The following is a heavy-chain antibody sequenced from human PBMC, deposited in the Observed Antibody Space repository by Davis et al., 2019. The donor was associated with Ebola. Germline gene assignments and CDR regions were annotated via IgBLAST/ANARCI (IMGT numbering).Heavy chain of an antibody. Sequence: GESLKISCAASGFTFSSYAMHWVRQAPGKGLEWVAVISYDGSNKYYADSVKGRFTISRDNSKNTLYLQMNSLRAEDTAVYYCARDADFWSGYYSLGLASSGFDYWGQGTLVTVSS. V-gene: IGHV3-30-3*01. CDR1: GFTFSSYA. D-gene: IGHD3-3*01. CDR3: ARDADFWSGYYSLGLASSGFDY. J-gene: IGHJ4*02. CDR2: ISYDGSNK.